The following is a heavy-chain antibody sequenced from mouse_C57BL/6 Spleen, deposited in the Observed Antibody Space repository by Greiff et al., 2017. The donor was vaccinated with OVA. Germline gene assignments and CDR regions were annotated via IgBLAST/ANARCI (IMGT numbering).Heavy chain of an antibody. CDR1: GYTFTDYY. Sequence: VQLQQSGPELVKPGASVKISCKASGYTFTDYYMNWVKQSHGKSLEWIGDINPNNGGTSYNQKFKGKATLTVDKSSSTAYMELRSLTSEDSAVYYCAIITTAYWGQGTLVTVSA. J-gene: IGHJ3*01. CDR2: INPNNGGT. V-gene: IGHV1-26*01. CDR3: AIITTAY. D-gene: IGHD1-1*01.